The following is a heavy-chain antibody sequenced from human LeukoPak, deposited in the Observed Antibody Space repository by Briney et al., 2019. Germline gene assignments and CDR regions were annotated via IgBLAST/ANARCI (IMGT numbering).Heavy chain of an antibody. CDR2: ISSSSSYI. J-gene: IGHJ4*02. D-gene: IGHD6-19*01. V-gene: IGHV3-21*01. CDR1: GFTFSSYS. Sequence: GRSLRLSCAASGFTFSSYSMNWVRQAPGKGLEWVSSISSSSSYIYYADSVKGRFTISRDNAKNSLYLQMNSLRAEDTAVYYCARVGQWLVKPWYYFDYWGQGTLVTVSS. CDR3: ARVGQWLVKPWYYFDY.